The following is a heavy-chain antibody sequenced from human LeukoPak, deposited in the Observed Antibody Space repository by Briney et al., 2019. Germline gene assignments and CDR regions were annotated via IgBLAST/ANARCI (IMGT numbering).Heavy chain of an antibody. J-gene: IGHJ4*02. CDR2: ISSSSSYI. CDR1: GFTFSSYS. Sequence: PGGSLRLSCAASGFTFSSYSMNWVRQATGKGLEWVSSISSSSSYIYYADSVKGRFTISRDNAKNSLYLQMNSLRAEDTAVYYCARDIRGSGWYPFDYWGQGTLVTVSS. V-gene: IGHV3-21*01. D-gene: IGHD6-19*01. CDR3: ARDIRGSGWYPFDY.